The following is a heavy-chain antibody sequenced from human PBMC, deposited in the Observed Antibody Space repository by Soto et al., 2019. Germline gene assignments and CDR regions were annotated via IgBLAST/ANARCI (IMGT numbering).Heavy chain of an antibody. D-gene: IGHD6-13*01. V-gene: IGHV3-23*01. CDR3: AVRGANSWSRIDS. Sequence: EVQLLESGGGLVQPGGSLRLSCAASGFTFSSYAMTWVRQAPGKGLEWVSAISGSGVTTYYADCVKGRFTISRYIFKNTLSVQMNSLRAEDTAVYYCAVRGANSWSRIDSWGQGTLVTVSS. CDR2: ISGSGVTT. J-gene: IGHJ4*02. CDR1: GFTFSSYA.